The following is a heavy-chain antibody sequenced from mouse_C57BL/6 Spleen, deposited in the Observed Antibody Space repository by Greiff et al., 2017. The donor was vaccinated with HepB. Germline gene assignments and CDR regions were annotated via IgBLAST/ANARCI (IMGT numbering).Heavy chain of an antibody. CDR1: GYTFTSYW. D-gene: IGHD1-1*01. CDR2: INPSSGYT. J-gene: IGHJ3*01. CDR3: ARAYYGGSYWFAY. V-gene: IGHV1-7*01. Sequence: VQLQQSGAELAKPGASVKLSCKASGYTFTSYWMHWVKQRPGQGLEWIGYINPSSGYTKYNQKFKDKATLTADKSYSTNYMQLSSLTYEDAAVYYCARAYYGGSYWFAYWGQGTLVTVSA.